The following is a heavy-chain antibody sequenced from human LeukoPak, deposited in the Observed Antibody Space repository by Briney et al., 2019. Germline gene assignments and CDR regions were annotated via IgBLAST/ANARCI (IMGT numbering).Heavy chain of an antibody. V-gene: IGHV3-48*03. CDR1: GFTFSSYE. D-gene: IGHD3-10*01. Sequence: GGSLRLSCAASGFTFSSYEMNWVRQAPGKGLEWVSYISTSGNSIYYADSVKGRFTISRDNPKNSMYMQMNSLTAEDTAVYYCAREVGEAFDIWGQGTMVTVSS. CDR3: AREVGEAFDI. J-gene: IGHJ3*02. CDR2: ISTSGNSI.